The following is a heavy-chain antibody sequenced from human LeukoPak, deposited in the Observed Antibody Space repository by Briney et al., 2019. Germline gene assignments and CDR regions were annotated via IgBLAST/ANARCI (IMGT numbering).Heavy chain of an antibody. CDR2: IYTSGST. D-gene: IGHD6-19*01. CDR3: ARDRGSGWAFDY. CDR1: GGSINSYY. J-gene: IGHJ4*02. Sequence: SETLSLTCTASGGSINSYYWSWLRQPAGKGLEWIGRIYTSGSTNYNPSLKSRVTMSVDTSKNQFSLKLSSVTAADTAVYYCARDRGSGWAFDYWGQGTLVTVSS. V-gene: IGHV4-4*07.